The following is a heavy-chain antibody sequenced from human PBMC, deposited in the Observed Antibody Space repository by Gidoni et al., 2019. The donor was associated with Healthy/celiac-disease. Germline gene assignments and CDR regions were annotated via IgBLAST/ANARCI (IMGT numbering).Heavy chain of an antibody. CDR1: GFTFRNAW. D-gene: IGHD2-2*01. V-gene: IGHV3-15*01. CDR3: TACSSTSCYFFDY. Sequence: EVQLVESGGGLVKPGGSLRLSCAASGFTFRNAWMSWVRQAPGKGLEWVGRIKSKTDGGTTDYAAPVKGRFTISRDDSKNTLYLQMNSLKTEDTAVYYCTACSSTSCYFFDYWGQGTLVTVSS. J-gene: IGHJ4*02. CDR2: IKSKTDGGTT.